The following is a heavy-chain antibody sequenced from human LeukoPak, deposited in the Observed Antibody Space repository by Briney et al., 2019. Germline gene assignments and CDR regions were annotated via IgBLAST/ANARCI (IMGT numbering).Heavy chain of an antibody. CDR1: GGSISSSNW. J-gene: IGHJ4*02. Sequence: SETLSLTCAVSGGSISSSNWWSWVRQSPGKGLEWIGEIYHTGITYYNPSLRSRVTLSVDTSKNQFSLKLNSVTAADTALYYCAREWGIAAAGNTAFDFWGPGIQVTVSS. D-gene: IGHD6-13*01. V-gene: IGHV4-4*02. CDR3: AREWGIAAAGNTAFDF. CDR2: IYHTGIT.